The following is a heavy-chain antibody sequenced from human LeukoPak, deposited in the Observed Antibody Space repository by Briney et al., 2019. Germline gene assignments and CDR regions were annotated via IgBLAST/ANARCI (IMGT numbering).Heavy chain of an antibody. J-gene: IGHJ6*03. CDR2: IYTNTGNP. Sequence: ASVKVSCKASGYTFTSYAMNWVRQAPGQGLEWMGWIYTNTGNPTYAQGFTGRFVFSLDTSVSTAYLQISSLKAEDTAVYYCARDVGSSVSIYYYYYMDVWGKGTTVTVSS. V-gene: IGHV7-4-1*02. CDR1: GYTFTSYA. D-gene: IGHD6-6*01. CDR3: ARDVGSSVSIYYYYYMDV.